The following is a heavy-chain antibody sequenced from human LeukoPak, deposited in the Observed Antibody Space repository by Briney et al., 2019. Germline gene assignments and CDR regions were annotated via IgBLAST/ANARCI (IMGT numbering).Heavy chain of an antibody. D-gene: IGHD3-10*01. CDR3: AREIRVHIIGYATWFDP. J-gene: IGHJ5*02. Sequence: SSETLSLTCTVSGGSISSSSYYWGWIRQPPGKGLEWIGSIYYSGSTYYNPSLKSRVTISVDTSKNQFSLKLSSVTAADSAVYWCAREIRVHIIGYATWFDPWGQGTLVTVSS. V-gene: IGHV4-39*02. CDR2: IYYSGST. CDR1: GGSISSSSYY.